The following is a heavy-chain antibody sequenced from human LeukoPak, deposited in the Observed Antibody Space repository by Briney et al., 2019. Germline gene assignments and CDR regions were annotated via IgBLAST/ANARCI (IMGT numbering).Heavy chain of an antibody. D-gene: IGHD2-21*02. V-gene: IGHV3-30*02. CDR3: SPAIIGY. CDR2: IRHDGNKK. J-gene: IGHJ4*02. CDR1: GFIFSSYG. Sequence: GGSLRLSCAASGFIFSSYGMHWVRQAPGKGLEWVAFIRHDGNKKYYADSVKGRFTISRDNSKNTLYLQMNSLRAEDTAVYYSSPAIIGYWGQGTLVTVSS.